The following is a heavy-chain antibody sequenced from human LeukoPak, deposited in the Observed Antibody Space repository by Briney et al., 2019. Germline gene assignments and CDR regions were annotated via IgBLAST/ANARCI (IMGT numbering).Heavy chain of an antibody. CDR3: ARSRSITLLRGVTNYYYYYYMDV. D-gene: IGHD3-10*01. Sequence: SETLSLTCTVSGGSISSYYWSWIRQPPGKGLEWIGYIYYSGSTNYNPSLKSRVTISVDTSKNQFSLELSSVTAADTAVYYCARSRSITLLRGVTNYYYYYYMDVWGKGTTVTISS. CDR1: GGSISSYY. CDR2: IYYSGST. J-gene: IGHJ6*03. V-gene: IGHV4-59*08.